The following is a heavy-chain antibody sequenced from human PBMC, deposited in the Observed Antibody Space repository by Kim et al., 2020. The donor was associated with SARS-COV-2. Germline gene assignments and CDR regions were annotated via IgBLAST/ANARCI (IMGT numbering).Heavy chain of an antibody. V-gene: IGHV4-34*01. Sequence: SETLSLTCAVYGGSFSGYYWSWIRQPPGKGLEWIGEINHSGSTNYNPSLKSRVTISVDTSKNQFSLKLSSVTAADTAVYYCASGGQRAAAGFDYWGQGTLVTVSS. J-gene: IGHJ4*02. D-gene: IGHD6-13*01. CDR3: ASGGQRAAAGFDY. CDR2: INHSGST. CDR1: GGSFSGYY.